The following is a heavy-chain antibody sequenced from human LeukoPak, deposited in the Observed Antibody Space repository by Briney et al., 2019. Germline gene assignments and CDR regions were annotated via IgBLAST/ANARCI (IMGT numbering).Heavy chain of an antibody. D-gene: IGHD5-24*01. V-gene: IGHV4-59*01. Sequence: SETLSLTCTVSGGSISSYYWSWIRQPPGKGLEWIGYIYYSGSTNYNPSLKSRVTISVDTSKNQFSLKLSSVTAADTAVYYCARGAGGYNPIDYWGQGTLVTVSS. CDR2: IYYSGST. J-gene: IGHJ4*02. CDR3: ARGAGGYNPIDY. CDR1: GGSISSYY.